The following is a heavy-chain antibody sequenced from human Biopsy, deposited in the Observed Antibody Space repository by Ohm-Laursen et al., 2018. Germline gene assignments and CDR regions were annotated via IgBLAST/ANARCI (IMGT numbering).Heavy chain of an antibody. Sequence: SDTLSLTCDVFGGSFSGYYWSWIRQTPGKGLQWIGEINHSGSTNYNPSLKSRVTISVDTSKNQFPLKLTSVTAADTAVYYCARAVDYYDPYYYYGMDVWGQGTTVTVSS. CDR1: GGSFSGYY. CDR2: INHSGST. CDR3: ARAVDYYDPYYYYGMDV. D-gene: IGHD3-22*01. J-gene: IGHJ6*02. V-gene: IGHV4-34*01.